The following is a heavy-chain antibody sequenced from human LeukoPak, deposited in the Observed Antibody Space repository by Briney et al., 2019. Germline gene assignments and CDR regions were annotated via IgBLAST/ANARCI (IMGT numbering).Heavy chain of an antibody. V-gene: IGHV1-69*13. D-gene: IGHD3-10*01. Sequence: GASVKVSCKASGGTFSSYAISWVRQAPGPGLEWMGGIIPIFGTANYAQKFQGRVTITADESTSTAYMELSSLRSEDTAVYYCARDLVYYYGSGSYYFDPWGQGTLVTVSS. CDR2: IIPIFGTA. J-gene: IGHJ5*02. CDR3: ARDLVYYYGSGSYYFDP. CDR1: GGTFSSYA.